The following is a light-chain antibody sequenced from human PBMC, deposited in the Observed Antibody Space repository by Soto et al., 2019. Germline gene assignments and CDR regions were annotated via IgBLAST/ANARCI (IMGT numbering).Light chain of an antibody. CDR2: EVS. Sequence: QSLLTQPASVSGAPGQSITIPCTGASSDVGSYNLVSWYQQHPGKAPKLMIYEVSRRPSGISNRFSGSKSGNTASLTISGLQAEDEADYYCCSYAGSPTFVIFGGGTKVTVL. CDR1: SSDVGSYNL. J-gene: IGLJ2*01. V-gene: IGLV2-23*02. CDR3: CSYAGSPTFVI.